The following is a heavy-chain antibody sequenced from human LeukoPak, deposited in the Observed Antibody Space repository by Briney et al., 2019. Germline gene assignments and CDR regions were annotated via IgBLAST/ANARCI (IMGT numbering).Heavy chain of an antibody. CDR2: INPSGGST. D-gene: IGHD3-9*01. V-gene: IGHV1-46*01. Sequence: ASVKVSCKASGYTFTSYYMHWVRQAPGQGLEWMGIINPSGGSTSYAQKFQGRVTMTRDTSTSTAYMELRSLRSDDTAVYYCARVLRYFDWLDYWGQGTLVTVSS. CDR1: GYTFTSYY. J-gene: IGHJ4*02. CDR3: ARVLRYFDWLDY.